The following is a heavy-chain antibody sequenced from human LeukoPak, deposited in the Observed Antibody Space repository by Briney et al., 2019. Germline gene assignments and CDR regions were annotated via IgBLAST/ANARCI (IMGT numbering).Heavy chain of an antibody. Sequence: TSETLSLTCTVSGGSISSYYWSWIRQPPGKGLEWIANIFYSGSPNYNPSLKSRVTISFDTSKNQFSLKLSSVTAADTAVYYCARVGHIAAAGTHDYWGQGTLVTVSS. V-gene: IGHV4-59*08. CDR2: IFYSGSP. CDR1: GGSISSYY. CDR3: ARVGHIAAAGTHDY. D-gene: IGHD6-13*01. J-gene: IGHJ4*02.